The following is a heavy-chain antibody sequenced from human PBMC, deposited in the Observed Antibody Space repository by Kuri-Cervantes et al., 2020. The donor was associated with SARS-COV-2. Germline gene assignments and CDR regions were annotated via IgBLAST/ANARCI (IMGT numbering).Heavy chain of an antibody. CDR3: ARGVSHIAAAGLYYLDY. CDR1: GYTFTSYY. V-gene: IGHV1-46*01. J-gene: IGHJ4*02. CDR2: INPSGGST. D-gene: IGHD6-13*01. Sequence: ASVKVSCKASGYTFTSYYMHWVRQAPGQGLEWMGIINPSGGSTSYAQKFQGRVTMTRDTSTSTVYMELSSLRSEDTPVYYCARGVSHIAAAGLYYLDYWGQGTLVTVSS.